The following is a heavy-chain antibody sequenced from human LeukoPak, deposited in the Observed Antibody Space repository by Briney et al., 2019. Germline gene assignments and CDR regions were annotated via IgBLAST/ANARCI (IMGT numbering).Heavy chain of an antibody. CDR2: ISYDGSNK. D-gene: IGHD2-15*01. V-gene: IGHV3-30*03. J-gene: IGHJ4*02. CDR1: GFTFSNYG. Sequence: GRSLRLSCAASGFTFSNYGMHWVRQAPGKGLEWVALISYDGSNKYFADSVKGRFTISRDDSKNTLYLQMNSLRAEDTAVYYCARVYCAGGSCFSNFFDYWGQGTLVTVSS. CDR3: ARVYCAGGSCFSNFFDY.